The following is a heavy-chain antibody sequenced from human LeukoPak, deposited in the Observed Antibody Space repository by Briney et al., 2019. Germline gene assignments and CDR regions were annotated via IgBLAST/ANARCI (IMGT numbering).Heavy chain of an antibody. Sequence: NPGGSLRLSCAASGFTFSSYSMNWVRQAPGKGLEWVSSISSSSSYIYYADSVKGRFTISRDKAKNSLYLQMNSLRAEDTAVYFCAIDRYSSGWYTFDYWGQGTLVTVSS. V-gene: IGHV3-21*01. CDR3: AIDRYSSGWYTFDY. D-gene: IGHD6-19*01. J-gene: IGHJ4*02. CDR2: ISSSSSYI. CDR1: GFTFSSYS.